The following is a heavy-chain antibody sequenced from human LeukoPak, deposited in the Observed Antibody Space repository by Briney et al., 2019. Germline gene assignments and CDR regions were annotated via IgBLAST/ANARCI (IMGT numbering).Heavy chain of an antibody. CDR1: GFSFNTQA. CDR2: MSLDGSSI. CDR3: ARDRRQLRYLDL. J-gene: IGHJ1*01. Sequence: GGSLRLSCVASGFSFNTQAMHWVRQAPGKGLEWLGVMSLDGSSIYYADSVTRRFTISRDNSNNPLYLQISSLRVQDTAVYYCARDRRQLRYLDLWRQGAPLPVSS. V-gene: IGHV3-30*15. D-gene: IGHD3-9*01.